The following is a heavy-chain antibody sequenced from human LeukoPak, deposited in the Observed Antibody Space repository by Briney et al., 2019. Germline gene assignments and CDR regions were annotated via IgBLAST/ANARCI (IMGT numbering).Heavy chain of an antibody. Sequence: ASVKVSCKASGYTFTSYGISWVRQAPGQGLEWMGWISAYNGNTNCAQKLQGRVTMTTDTSTSTAYMELRSLRSDDMAVYYCARDFADIVVVPGYGMDVWGQGTTVTVSS. J-gene: IGHJ6*02. V-gene: IGHV1-18*03. CDR2: ISAYNGNT. D-gene: IGHD2-2*01. CDR3: ARDFADIVVVPGYGMDV. CDR1: GYTFTSYG.